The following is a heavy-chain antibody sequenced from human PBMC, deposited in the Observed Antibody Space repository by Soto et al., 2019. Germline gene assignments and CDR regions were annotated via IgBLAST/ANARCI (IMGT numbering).Heavy chain of an antibody. V-gene: IGHV1-69*13. CDR3: ARDPKYCSSTSCSGDYYYYYGMDV. Sequence: ASVKVSCKASGGTFSSYAISWVRQAPGQGLEWMGGIIPIFGTANYAQKFQGRATITADESTSTAYMELSSLRSEDTAVYYCARDPKYCSSTSCSGDYYYYYGMDVWGQGTTVTVSS. D-gene: IGHD2-2*01. J-gene: IGHJ6*02. CDR1: GGTFSSYA. CDR2: IIPIFGTA.